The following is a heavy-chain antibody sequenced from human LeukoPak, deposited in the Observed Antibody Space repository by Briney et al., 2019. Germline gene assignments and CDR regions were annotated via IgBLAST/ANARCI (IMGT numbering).Heavy chain of an antibody. D-gene: IGHD7-27*01. CDR1: GFTFSDHH. Sequence: PGGSLRLSCAASGFTFSDHHMDWVRQAPGEGLEWVARIRNKANRYTTEYAESVKGRFTISRDDSENSLYLQMDSLKTEDTAVYYCARSPLGIAPFDYWGQGTLVTVSS. J-gene: IGHJ4*02. CDR2: IRNKANRYTT. V-gene: IGHV3-72*01. CDR3: ARSPLGIAPFDY.